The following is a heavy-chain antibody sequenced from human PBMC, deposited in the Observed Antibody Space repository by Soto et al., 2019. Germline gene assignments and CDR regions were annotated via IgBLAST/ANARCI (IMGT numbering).Heavy chain of an antibody. V-gene: IGHV3-11*01. Sequence: GGSLRLSCAASGFTFSDYYMSWIRQAPGKGLEWVSYISSSGSTIYYADSVKGRFTISRDNAKNSLYLQMNSLRAEDTAVYYCARDMRGVPLGELSFHAFDIWGQGTMVTVSS. CDR3: ARDMRGVPLGELSFHAFDI. CDR1: GFTFSDYY. J-gene: IGHJ3*02. CDR2: ISSSGSTI. D-gene: IGHD3-16*02.